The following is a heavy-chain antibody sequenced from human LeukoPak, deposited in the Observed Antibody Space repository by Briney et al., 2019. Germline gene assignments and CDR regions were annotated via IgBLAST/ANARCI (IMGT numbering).Heavy chain of an antibody. CDR3: AREPDSSGYYYVDY. V-gene: IGHV1-69*04. Sequence: SVKVSCKASGGTFSSYAISWVRQAPGQGLEWMGRIIPILGIAHYAQKFQGRVTITADKSTSTAYMELSSLRSEDTAVYYCAREPDSSGYYYVDYWGQGTLVTVSS. J-gene: IGHJ4*02. D-gene: IGHD3-22*01. CDR1: GGTFSSYA. CDR2: IIPILGIA.